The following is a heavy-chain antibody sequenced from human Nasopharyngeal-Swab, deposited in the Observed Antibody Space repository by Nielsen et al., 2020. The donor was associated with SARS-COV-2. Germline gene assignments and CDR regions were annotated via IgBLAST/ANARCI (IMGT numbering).Heavy chain of an antibody. CDR3: ARDSRWLQEKDY. CDR2: ISYDGSDK. Sequence: GESLKISCAASGFTFSSHGMHWVRQAPGKGLEWVAVISYDGSDKYYADSVKGRFTISRDNSRNTVFLQMNSLRADDTAVYFCARDSRWLQEKDYWGQGALVTVSS. CDR1: GFTFSSHG. V-gene: IGHV3-30*03. J-gene: IGHJ4*02. D-gene: IGHD5-24*01.